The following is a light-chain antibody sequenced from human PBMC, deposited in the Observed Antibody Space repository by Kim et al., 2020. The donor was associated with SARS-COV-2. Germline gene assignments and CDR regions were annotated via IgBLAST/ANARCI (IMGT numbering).Light chain of an antibody. V-gene: IGLV3-21*04. J-gene: IGLJ2*01. CDR2: NDS. Sequence: SYELTQPPSMSVAPGQTATITCGGNNIGSKSVHWYQQKPGQAPVLVIYNDSDRHSGVPERFSGSNSGDTATLTVSRVEAGDEADYFCQVWDSRSSNLPVVFGGGTQLTVL. CDR3: QVWDSRSSNLPVV. CDR1: NIGSKS.